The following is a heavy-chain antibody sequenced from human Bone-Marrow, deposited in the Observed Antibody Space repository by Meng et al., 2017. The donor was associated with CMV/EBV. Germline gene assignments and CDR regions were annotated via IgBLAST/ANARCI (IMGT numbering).Heavy chain of an antibody. V-gene: IGHV1-69*13. D-gene: IGHD7-27*01. CDR2: IIPIFDTA. CDR3: AAGWITEKLGLADY. Sequence: SVKVSCKASGGTFSSYAITWVRQAPGQGLEWMGGIIPIFDTADYAQKFQGRVTITLEESTSTADMELSSLRSEDTAVYYCAAGWITEKLGLADYWGQGTLVTVSS. J-gene: IGHJ4*02. CDR1: GGTFSSYA.